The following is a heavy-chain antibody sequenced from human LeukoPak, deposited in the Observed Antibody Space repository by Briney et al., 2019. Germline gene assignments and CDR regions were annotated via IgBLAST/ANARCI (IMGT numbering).Heavy chain of an antibody. D-gene: IGHD6-13*01. J-gene: IGHJ2*01. CDR3: ARVEAGINNWYYDL. CDR1: GDSISSSDYY. Sequence: KPSETLSLTCTVSGDSISSSDYYWGWIRQPPGKGLEWIGRIYTSGSTNYNPSLRSRVTMSVDTSENQFSLKLRSVTAADTAVYYCARVEAGINNWYYDLWGRGTLVTVSS. CDR2: IYTSGST. V-gene: IGHV4-39*07.